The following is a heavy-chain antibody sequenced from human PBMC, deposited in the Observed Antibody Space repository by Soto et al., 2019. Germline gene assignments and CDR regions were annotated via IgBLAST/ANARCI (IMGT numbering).Heavy chain of an antibody. Sequence: GGSLRLSCAASGITFSSYAMSWVRQAPGKGLQWVSAISGSGGNTYYADSVEGRFTISRDNSKNTLYLQMNSLRAEDTAIYCCAKSLSLAVAGPFDYWGQGTPVTVSS. J-gene: IGHJ4*02. D-gene: IGHD6-19*01. V-gene: IGHV3-23*01. CDR1: GITFSSYA. CDR2: ISGSGGNT. CDR3: AKSLSLAVAGPFDY.